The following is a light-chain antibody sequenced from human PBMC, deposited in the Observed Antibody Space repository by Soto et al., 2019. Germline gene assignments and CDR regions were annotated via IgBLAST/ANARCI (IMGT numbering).Light chain of an antibody. J-gene: IGKJ4*01. CDR3: QQSQGNHLT. CDR1: QSISSH. V-gene: IGKV1-39*01. CDR2: EAS. Sequence: DIQMTQSPSSLSASVGDRVTITCRASQSISSHLNWYQQKPGKAPKLLICEASSLLGGVPSRFSGSGSGTDFTLTISSLQPEDFATYSCQQSQGNHLTLSGGTKVDIK.